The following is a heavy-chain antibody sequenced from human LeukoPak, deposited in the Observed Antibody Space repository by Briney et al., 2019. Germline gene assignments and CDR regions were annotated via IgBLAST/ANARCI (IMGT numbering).Heavy chain of an antibody. Sequence: ASVKVSCKASGYSFTGYYLHWVRQAPGQGLEWMGWINPNRGGTKYAQKFQGRVSMTRDTSINTAYVELNRLRPDDTAVYFCARDYDTIFGVILPFDYWGQGTLVTVSS. V-gene: IGHV1-2*02. CDR1: GYSFTGYY. CDR2: INPNRGGT. J-gene: IGHJ4*02. D-gene: IGHD3-3*01. CDR3: ARDYDTIFGVILPFDY.